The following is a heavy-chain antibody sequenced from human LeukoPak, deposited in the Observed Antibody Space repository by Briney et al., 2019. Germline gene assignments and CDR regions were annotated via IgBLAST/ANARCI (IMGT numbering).Heavy chain of an antibody. CDR3: ARVLRGVTIFGVVIPDYYYYGMDV. D-gene: IGHD3-3*01. CDR2: INHSGST. Sequence: SETLSLTCAVYGGSFSGYYWSWIRQPPGKGLEWIGEINHSGSTNYNPSLKSRVTISVDTSKNQFSLKLSSVTAADTAVYYCARVLRGVTIFGVVIPDYYYYGMDVWGQGTTVTVSS. J-gene: IGHJ6*02. V-gene: IGHV4-34*01. CDR1: GGSFSGYY.